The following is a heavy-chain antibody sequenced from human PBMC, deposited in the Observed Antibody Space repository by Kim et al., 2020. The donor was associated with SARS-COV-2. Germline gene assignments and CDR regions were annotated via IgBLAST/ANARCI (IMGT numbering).Heavy chain of an antibody. CDR1: GGSVSSGSYY. CDR2: IYYSGST. V-gene: IGHV4-61*01. CDR3: ARDPTTVAAFDY. Sequence: SETLSLTCTVSGGSVSSGSYYWSWIRQPPGKGLEWIGYIYYSGSTNYNPSLKSRVTISVDTSKNQFSLKLSSVTAADTAVYYCARDPTTVAAFDYWGQGTLVTVSS. J-gene: IGHJ4*02. D-gene: IGHD4-4*01.